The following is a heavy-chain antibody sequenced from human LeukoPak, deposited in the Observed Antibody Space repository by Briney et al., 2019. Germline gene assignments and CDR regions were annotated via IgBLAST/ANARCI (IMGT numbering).Heavy chain of an antibody. V-gene: IGHV3-21*01. CDR3: ARGGGFCSGGSCYPPLDY. D-gene: IGHD2-15*01. CDR2: TSSSSSYI. J-gene: IGHJ4*02. CDR1: GFTFSSYS. Sequence: GGSLRLSCAASGFTFSSYSMNWVRQAPGKGLEWVSSTSSSSSYIYYADSVKGRFTISRDNAKNSLYLQMNSLGAEDTAVYYCARGGGFCSGGSCYPPLDYWGQGTLVTVSS.